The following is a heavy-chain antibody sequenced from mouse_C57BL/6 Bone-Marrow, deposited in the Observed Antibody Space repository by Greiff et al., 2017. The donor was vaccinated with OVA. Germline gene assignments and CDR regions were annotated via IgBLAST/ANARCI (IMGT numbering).Heavy chain of an antibody. J-gene: IGHJ2*01. V-gene: IGHV1-22*01. CDR1: GYTFTDYN. Sequence: VQLQQSGPELVKPGASVKMSCKASGYTFTDYNMHWVKQSHGKSLEWIGYINPNNGGTSYNQKFKGKATLTVNKSSSTAYMELRSLTSEDSAVYYCARNYITTVVATDYWGQGTTLTVSS. CDR2: INPNNGGT. CDR3: ARNYITTVVATDY. D-gene: IGHD1-1*01.